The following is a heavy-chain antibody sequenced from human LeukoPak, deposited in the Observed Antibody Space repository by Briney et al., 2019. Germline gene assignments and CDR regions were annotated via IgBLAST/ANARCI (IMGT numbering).Heavy chain of an antibody. CDR2: IKHDGSEK. V-gene: IGHV3-7*01. CDR3: ATDRGWRTSGYYLYYFEY. Sequence: PSETLSLTCTVSGGSISSGDYYWSWVRQAPGKRLEWVASIKHDGSEKYYVDSVRGRFTISRDNTMNSLYLQMSSLRAEDTAVYYCATDRGWRTSGYYLYYFEYWGQGTLVTYSS. D-gene: IGHD3-3*01. CDR1: GGSISSGDYY. J-gene: IGHJ4*02.